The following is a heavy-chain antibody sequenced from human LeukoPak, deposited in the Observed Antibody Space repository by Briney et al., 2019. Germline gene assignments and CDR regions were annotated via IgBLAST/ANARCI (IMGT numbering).Heavy chain of an antibody. CDR2: IKQDGSQK. Sequence: PGGSLRLSCAASGFTFSAYTMNWVRQAPGKGPEWVANIKQDGSQKFYLDSVKGRFTISRDNGNNSLYLHMSRLRVEDTAVYYCARDLKGFNLWGQGALVTVSS. V-gene: IGHV3-7*04. J-gene: IGHJ5*02. CDR3: ARDLKGFNL. CDR1: GFTFSAYT.